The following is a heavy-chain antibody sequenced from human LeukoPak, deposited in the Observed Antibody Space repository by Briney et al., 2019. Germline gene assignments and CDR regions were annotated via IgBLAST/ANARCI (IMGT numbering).Heavy chain of an antibody. CDR2: MNPNSGNT. D-gene: IGHD3-16*01. V-gene: IGHV1-8*01. Sequence: ASVKVSCKASGYTFTSYDINWVRQATGQGLEWMGWMNPNSGNTGYAQKFQGRVTMTRNTSISTAYMELSSLRSEDTAVYYCAKFYYVLKGGSYGQDYWGQGTLVTVSS. CDR3: AKFYYVLKGGSYGQDY. CDR1: GYTFTSYD. J-gene: IGHJ4*02.